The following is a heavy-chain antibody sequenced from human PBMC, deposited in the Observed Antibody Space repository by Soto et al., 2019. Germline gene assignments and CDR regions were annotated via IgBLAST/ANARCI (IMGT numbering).Heavy chain of an antibody. CDR2: IYYSGST. CDR3: ARDYYDSSGYLYYFDY. J-gene: IGHJ4*02. CDR1: GGSTSSYY. V-gene: IGHV4-59*01. Sequence: PSETLSLTCTVSGGSTSSYYWSWIRQPPGKGLEWIGYIYYSGSTNYNPSLKSRVTISVDTSKNQFSLKLSSVTAADTAVYYCARDYYDSSGYLYYFDYWGQGTLVTVSS. D-gene: IGHD3-22*01.